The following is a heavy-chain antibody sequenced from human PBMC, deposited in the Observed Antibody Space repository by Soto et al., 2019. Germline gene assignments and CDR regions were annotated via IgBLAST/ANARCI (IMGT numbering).Heavy chain of an antibody. Sequence: ASVEVSRKASGYTFNSYCISWVRQAPGQGLEGMAWISAYNGNTNYAQKLQGRVTMTIDTSTSTAYMELRSLRSDDTAVYYCARYPVCIAAAGRVCYYYYYMDVWGKGTTVTVSS. J-gene: IGHJ6*03. CDR2: ISAYNGNT. D-gene: IGHD6-13*01. CDR3: ARYPVCIAAAGRVCYYYYYMDV. CDR1: GYTFNSYC. V-gene: IGHV1-18*01.